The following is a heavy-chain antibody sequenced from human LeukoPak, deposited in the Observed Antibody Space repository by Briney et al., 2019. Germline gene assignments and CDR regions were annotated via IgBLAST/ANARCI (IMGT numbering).Heavy chain of an antibody. J-gene: IGHJ4*02. CDR3: ASSGSRSYYPPTFDY. V-gene: IGHV4-34*01. CDR1: SVSYSGFY. D-gene: IGHD3-10*01. CDR2: INHSGTT. Sequence: SETLSLTCAVSSVSYSGFYWTWIRQPPGKGLEWIGEINHSGTTKYSPSLRSRVSISRDTSKNHFSLHLSSVTAADTAVYYCASSGSRSYYPPTFDYWGQGTLVTVSS.